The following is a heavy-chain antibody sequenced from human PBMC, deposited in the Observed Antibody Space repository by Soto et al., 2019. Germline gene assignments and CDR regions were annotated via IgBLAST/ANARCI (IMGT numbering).Heavy chain of an antibody. Sequence: GGSLRLSCAASGFTFSSYWMSWVHQAPGKGLEWVANIKQDGSEKYYVDSVKGRFTISGDNAKNSLYLQMNSLRAEDTAVYYCARDAWIQLWLRGPFDYWGQGTLVTVSS. CDR3: ARDAWIQLWLRGPFDY. J-gene: IGHJ4*02. CDR1: GFTFSSYW. D-gene: IGHD5-18*01. CDR2: IKQDGSEK. V-gene: IGHV3-7*05.